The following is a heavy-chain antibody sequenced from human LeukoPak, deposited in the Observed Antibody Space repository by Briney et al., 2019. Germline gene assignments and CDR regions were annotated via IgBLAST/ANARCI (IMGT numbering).Heavy chain of an antibody. V-gene: IGHV1-2*02. D-gene: IGHD3-3*02. CDR3: ARSNGPVLVSPGAPINYYYFYMDV. J-gene: IGHJ6*03. CDR2: INAQSGRT. Sequence: ASVKVSCKSSGYTFTDYYIHWVRQAPGQGPEWMGWINAQSGRTSYAQKFQDRVSMITDTSISTAYMELSSLRSEDTAVYYCARSNGPVLVSPGAPINYYYFYMDVWGKGTTVTVSS. CDR1: GYTFTDYY.